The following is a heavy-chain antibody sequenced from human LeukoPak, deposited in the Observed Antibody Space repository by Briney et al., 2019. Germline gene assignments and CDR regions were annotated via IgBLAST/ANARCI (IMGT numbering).Heavy chain of an antibody. D-gene: IGHD5-24*01. CDR2: INQDGSEK. CDR3: ASPLEMATSDFDY. Sequence: GGSLRLSCAASGFTFSSYWMSWVRQAPGKGLEWVANINQDGSEKYYVDSVKGRFTISRDNAKNSLYLHMNSLRAEDTAVYYCASPLEMATSDFDYWGQGTLVTVSS. V-gene: IGHV3-7*01. J-gene: IGHJ4*02. CDR1: GFTFSSYW.